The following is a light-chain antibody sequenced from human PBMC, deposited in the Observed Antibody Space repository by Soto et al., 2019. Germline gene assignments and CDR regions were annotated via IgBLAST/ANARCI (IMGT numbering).Light chain of an antibody. J-gene: IGKJ4*01. CDR1: QSISSW. Sequence: DIQMTQSPSTLSASVGDRVTITCRASQSISSWLAWYQQKPGKAPKLLIYDASSLESGVPSRFSGSGSGTEFSLTISSLQAEDFATYYCQQYDNLPLTFGGGTRVEIK. CDR3: QQYDNLPLT. CDR2: DAS. V-gene: IGKV1-5*01.